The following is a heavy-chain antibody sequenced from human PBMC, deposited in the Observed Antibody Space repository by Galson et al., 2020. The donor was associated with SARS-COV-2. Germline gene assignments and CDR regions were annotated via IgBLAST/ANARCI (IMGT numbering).Heavy chain of an antibody. Sequence: ASVKVSCKASGYTFTSYGISWVRQAPGQGLERIGWISAYNGNTNYAQKLQGTVTMTTDTSTSTAYMELRRLRTDDTAVYYCARGGVIAAAGTGFDYWGQGTLVTVSS. V-gene: IGHV1-18*01. CDR2: ISAYNGNT. J-gene: IGHJ4*02. CDR3: ARGGVIAAAGTGFDY. D-gene: IGHD6-13*01. CDR1: GYTFTSYG.